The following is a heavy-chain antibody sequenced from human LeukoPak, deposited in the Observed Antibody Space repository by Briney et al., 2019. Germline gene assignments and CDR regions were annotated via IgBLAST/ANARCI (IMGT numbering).Heavy chain of an antibody. CDR2: IYYSGST. CDR3: ARGGSYYNWFDP. CDR1: GGSISSGGYY. D-gene: IGHD1-26*01. Sequence: SETLSLTCTLSGGSISSGGYYWSWIRQNPGKGLEWIGYIYYSGSTYYNPSLKSRLTISVDTSKNQFSLNLYSVTAADTAVYYCARGGSYYNWFDPWGQGTLVTVSS. J-gene: IGHJ5*02. V-gene: IGHV4-31*03.